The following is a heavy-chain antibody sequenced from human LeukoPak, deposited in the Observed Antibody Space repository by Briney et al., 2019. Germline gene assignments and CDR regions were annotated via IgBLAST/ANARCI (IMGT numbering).Heavy chain of an antibody. J-gene: IGHJ4*02. CDR3: ARDRDYGGNYRYFDY. D-gene: IGHD4-23*01. V-gene: IGHV1-69*13. CDR1: GGTFSSYA. CDR2: IIPIFGTA. Sequence: SVKVSCKASGGTFSSYAISWVRQAPGQGLEWMGGIIPIFGTANYAQKFQGGVTITADESTSTAYMELSSLRSEDTAVYYCARDRDYGGNYRYFDYWGQGTLVTVSS.